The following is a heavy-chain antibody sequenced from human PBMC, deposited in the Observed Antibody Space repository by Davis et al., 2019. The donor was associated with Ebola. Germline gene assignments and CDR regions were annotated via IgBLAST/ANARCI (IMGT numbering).Heavy chain of an antibody. D-gene: IGHD6-13*01. CDR2: VSYDGRHK. CDR3: AKDRSSLNPYFDY. J-gene: IGHJ4*02. Sequence: PGGSLRLSCAASAFTFSLFAMHWVRQAPGKGLQWVAVVSYDGRHKYYADSVKGRFTISRDNSRNTLYLQMNSLRAEDTAVYYCAKDRSSLNPYFDYWGQGTLVTVSS. CDR1: AFTFSLFA. V-gene: IGHV3-30*04.